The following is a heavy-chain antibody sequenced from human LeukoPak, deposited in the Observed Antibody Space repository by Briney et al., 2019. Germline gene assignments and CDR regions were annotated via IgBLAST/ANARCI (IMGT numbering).Heavy chain of an antibody. CDR3: ARDSALDSSGYYYTLFRPYYYYGMDV. J-gene: IGHJ6*02. V-gene: IGHV1-18*01. CDR2: ISAYNGNT. CDR1: GYTFISYG. D-gene: IGHD3-22*01. Sequence: ASVKVSCKASGYTFISYGISWVRQAPGQGLEWMGWISAYNGNTNYAQKLQGRVTMTTDTSTSTAYMELRSLRSDDTAVYYCARDSALDSSGYYYTLFRPYYYYGMDVWGQGTTVTVSS.